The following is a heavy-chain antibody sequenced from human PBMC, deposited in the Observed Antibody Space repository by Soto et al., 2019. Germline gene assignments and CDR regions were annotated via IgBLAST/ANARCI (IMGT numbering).Heavy chain of an antibody. CDR1: GGSISSYY. J-gene: IGHJ6*02. V-gene: IGHV4-59*08. D-gene: IGHD1-1*01. CDR2: IYYSGST. CDR3: ARSTTKYGMDV. Sequence: SETLSLTCTVSGGSISSYYWSWIRQPPGKGLEWIGYIYYSGSTNYNPSLKSRVTISVDTSKNQFSLKLSSETAADTAVYYCARSTTKYGMDVWGQGTTVTVSS.